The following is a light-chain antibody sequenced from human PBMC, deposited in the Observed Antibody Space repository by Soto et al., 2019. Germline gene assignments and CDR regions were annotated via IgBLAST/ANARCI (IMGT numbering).Light chain of an antibody. J-gene: IGLJ2*01. Sequence: QSVLTQPPSVSGAPGQRVTISCTGSSSNIGAGYDVHWYQQLPGTAPKLLIYGNSNRPSGVPDRFSGSKSGTSASLAITGLQAEDEADYSCQYYDSSLSGWKVFGGGTKLTVL. V-gene: IGLV1-40*01. CDR2: GNS. CDR1: SSNIGAGYD. CDR3: QYYDSSLSGWKV.